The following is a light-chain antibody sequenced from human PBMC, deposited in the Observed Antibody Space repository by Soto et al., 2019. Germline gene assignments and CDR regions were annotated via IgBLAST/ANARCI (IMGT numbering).Light chain of an antibody. J-gene: IGKJ1*01. CDR3: QVSYRNIRM. Sequence: DVQMTQSPSSLSAAVGDRVTITCRASQSIDIYLNWYHQRPGKAPKLLIYAASNLQSGVPSRFSGGGSGTDFTLTISRLQPEDLGTYYCQVSYRNIRMFGQGTKVE. CDR2: AAS. V-gene: IGKV1-39*01. CDR1: QSIDIY.